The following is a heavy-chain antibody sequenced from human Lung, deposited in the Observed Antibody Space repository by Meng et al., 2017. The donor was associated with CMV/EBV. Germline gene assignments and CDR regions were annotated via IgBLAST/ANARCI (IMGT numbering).Heavy chain of an antibody. CDR2: INWSGDRA. J-gene: IGHJ6*02. D-gene: IGHD3-16*01. Sequence: SXAASGFTFDDYAIHWVRQPPGKGLEWVSGINWSGDRAVYADSVKGRFIVSRDNAKNSLFLQMNTLRAEDTALYYCAKDISPTPVMSDGMDVWGQGTTVXVSS. CDR1: GFTFDDYA. CDR3: AKDISPTPVMSDGMDV. V-gene: IGHV3-9*01.